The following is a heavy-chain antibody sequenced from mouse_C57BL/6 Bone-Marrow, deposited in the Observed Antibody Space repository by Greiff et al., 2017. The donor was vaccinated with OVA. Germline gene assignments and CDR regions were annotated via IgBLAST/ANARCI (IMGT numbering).Heavy chain of an antibody. J-gene: IGHJ2*01. CDR1: GFSLTSNG. CDR2: IWSGGST. Sequence: QVQLQQSGPGLVQPSQSLSITCTVSGFSLTSNGVHWVRQSPGKGLEWLGVIWSGGSTDYNAAFISRLSISKDNSKSQVFFKMNSLQADDTAIYYCARGRVTSFDYWGQGTTLTVSS. V-gene: IGHV2-2*01. CDR3: ARGRVTSFDY. D-gene: IGHD2-2*01.